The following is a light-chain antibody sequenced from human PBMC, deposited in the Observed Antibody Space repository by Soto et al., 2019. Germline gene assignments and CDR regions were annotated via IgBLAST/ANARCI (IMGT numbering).Light chain of an antibody. Sequence: QSALTQHAYVSGAPIRAITISCTGTSRDVGDYNLVSWYQQHPGRAPKRMIYDVYDRPSGVSNRFSGSKSGNTASLTISGLQAEDEADYYCSSYTTSSSYFFGTGTKVTVL. CDR2: DVY. CDR3: SSYTTSSSYF. V-gene: IGLV2-14*01. CDR1: SRDVGDYNL. J-gene: IGLJ1*01.